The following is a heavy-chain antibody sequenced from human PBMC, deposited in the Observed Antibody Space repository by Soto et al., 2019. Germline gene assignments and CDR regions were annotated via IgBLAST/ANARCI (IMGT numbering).Heavy chain of an antibody. CDR3: ARDITGTSYDY. V-gene: IGHV3-21*01. D-gene: IGHD1-7*01. Sequence: SGGSLRLSCAASGFTFSSYIMNWVRQAPGKGLEWVSSISSSSSYIYYADSVKGRFTISRDNAKNSLYLQMNSLRAEDTAVYYCARDITGTSYDYWGQGTLVTVYS. CDR2: ISSSSSYI. J-gene: IGHJ4*02. CDR1: GFTFSSYI.